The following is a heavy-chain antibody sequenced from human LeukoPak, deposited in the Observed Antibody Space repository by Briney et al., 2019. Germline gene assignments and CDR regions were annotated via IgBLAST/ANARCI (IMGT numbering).Heavy chain of an antibody. J-gene: IGHJ4*02. V-gene: IGHV3-30-3*01. CDR3: ARDPVLGAPDYLDY. Sequence: PGGSLRLSCAASGFAFSTYSMNWVRQAPGKGLEWVAVTSADESIKIYNDSVRGRFTISRDNSKNIQYLQMNSVRVEDTAVYYCARDPVLGAPDYLDYWGRGTLVTVSS. CDR1: GFAFSTYS. D-gene: IGHD1-26*01. CDR2: TSADESIK.